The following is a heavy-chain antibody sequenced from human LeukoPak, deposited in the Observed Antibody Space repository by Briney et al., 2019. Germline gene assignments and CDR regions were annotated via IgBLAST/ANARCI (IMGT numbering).Heavy chain of an antibody. CDR1: GFAFSDYG. CDR2: IWYDGNKK. CDR3: AKGAHIYGDYGAVDI. J-gene: IGHJ3*02. Sequence: GGSLRLSCTGSGFAFSDYGMHWVRQAPGKGLEWVAVIWYDGNKKYYADSVKGRFTISRDNSKNTQYLQMNSLRAEDTAVYYCAKGAHIYGDYGAVDIWGQGTMVTISS. D-gene: IGHD4-17*01. V-gene: IGHV3-33*06.